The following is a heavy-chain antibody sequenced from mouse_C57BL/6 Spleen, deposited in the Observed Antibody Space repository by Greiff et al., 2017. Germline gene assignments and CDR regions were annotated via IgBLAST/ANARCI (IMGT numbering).Heavy chain of an antibody. V-gene: IGHV1-81*01. Sequence: VKLKESGAELARPGASVKLSCKASGYTFTSYGISWVKQRTGQGLEWIGEIYPRSGNTSYNEKFKGKATLTADKSSSTAYMELRSLTSEDSAVYFCARGGITTVVDAMDYWGQGTSVTVSS. CDR3: ARGGITTVVDAMDY. CDR1: GYTFTSYG. CDR2: IYPRSGNT. D-gene: IGHD1-1*01. J-gene: IGHJ4*01.